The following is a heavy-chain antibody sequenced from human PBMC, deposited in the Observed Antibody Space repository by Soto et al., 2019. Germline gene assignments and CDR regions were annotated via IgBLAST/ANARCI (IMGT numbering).Heavy chain of an antibody. Sequence: SVTLYLTFVVSGGSHSSYYWIWILQPPGKGLERIRYIYYSESTNYNPSLKCRVTVSVDASKNQFSLKLSSVTVADTAVYYCARGSGSGYDLYFDYWGQGTLVTVS. J-gene: IGHJ4*02. CDR2: IYYSEST. CDR3: ARGSGSGYDLYFDY. CDR1: GGSHSSYY. V-gene: IGHV4-59*01. D-gene: IGHD5-12*01.